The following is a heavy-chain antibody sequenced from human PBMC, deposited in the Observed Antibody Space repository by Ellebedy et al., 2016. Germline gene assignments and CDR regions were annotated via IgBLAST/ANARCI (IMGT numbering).Heavy chain of an antibody. V-gene: IGHV1-46*01. J-gene: IGHJ4*02. CDR2: INPSGGST. Sequence: ASVKVSCXASGGTFSSYAISWVRQAPGQGLEWMGIINPSGGSTSYAQKFQGRVTMTRDTSTSTVYMELSSLRSEDTAVYYCARGRDYSPYYFDYWGQGTLVTVSS. D-gene: IGHD5-24*01. CDR1: GGTFSSYA. CDR3: ARGRDYSPYYFDY.